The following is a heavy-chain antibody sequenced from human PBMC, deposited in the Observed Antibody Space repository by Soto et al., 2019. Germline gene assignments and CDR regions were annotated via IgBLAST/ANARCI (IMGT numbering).Heavy chain of an antibody. Sequence: SETLSLTCTVSGGSITSYFWTWIRQPPGKGLEWIGYIYHRANTEYNPSLKSRVTFSVDTSKSQFSLKLSSVTAADTAVYYCARDKYYDSTGTFDFWGQGTLVTVS. CDR2: IYHRANT. CDR3: ARDKYYDSTGTFDF. J-gene: IGHJ4*02. V-gene: IGHV4-59*01. CDR1: GGSITSYF. D-gene: IGHD3-22*01.